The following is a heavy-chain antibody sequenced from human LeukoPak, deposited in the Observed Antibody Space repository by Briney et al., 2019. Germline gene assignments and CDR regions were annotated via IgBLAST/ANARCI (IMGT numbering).Heavy chain of an antibody. J-gene: IGHJ4*02. CDR2: ISYDGSNK. V-gene: IGHV3-30*03. D-gene: IGHD4-17*01. Sequence: GGSLGLSCAASGFTFSTYGMHWVRQAPGKGLEWVAVISYDGSNKYYADCVKGRFTISRDNFKNTLYLQMNSLTTEDTAVYYCARESYGDHYFDYWGQGTLVTVSS. CDR1: GFTFSTYG. CDR3: ARESYGDHYFDY.